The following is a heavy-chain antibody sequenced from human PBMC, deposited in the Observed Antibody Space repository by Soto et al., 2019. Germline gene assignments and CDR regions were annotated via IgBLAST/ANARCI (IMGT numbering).Heavy chain of an antibody. V-gene: IGHV4-31*03. CDR3: ARFAKEENPKVGSWYYFDY. J-gene: IGHJ4*02. D-gene: IGHD6-13*01. Sequence: QVQLQESGPGLVKPSQTLSLTCTVSGGSITMGGSFWSGVGRPPGKGLEGIGNIYYSGRTYYNPSLKSRVTISVDTSKNQFSLNLSSVTAADTAVYYCARFAKEENPKVGSWYYFDYWGQGTRVTVSS. CDR1: GGSITMGGSF. CDR2: IYYSGRT.